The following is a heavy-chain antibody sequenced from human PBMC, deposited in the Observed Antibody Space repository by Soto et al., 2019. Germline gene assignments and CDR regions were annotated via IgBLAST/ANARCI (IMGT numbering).Heavy chain of an antibody. CDR1: GYTCTSYG. V-gene: IGHV1-18*01. J-gene: IGHJ4*02. CDR2: ISADNGNT. Sequence: ASVTVSCKASGYTCTSYGIRWVRQAPGQGLERMGWISADNGNTNYAQKLQGRVTMTPATSTSTAYMELRSLRSDDTAVYYCARVWRERITIFGVVIKEYFDYWGQGTLVTVSS. D-gene: IGHD3-3*01. CDR3: ARVWRERITIFGVVIKEYFDY.